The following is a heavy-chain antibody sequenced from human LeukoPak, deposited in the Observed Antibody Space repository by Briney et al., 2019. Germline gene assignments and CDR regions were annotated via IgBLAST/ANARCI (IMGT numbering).Heavy chain of an antibody. J-gene: IGHJ4*02. CDR2: INHSEST. Sequence: PGGSLRLSCEASGFTFRRYTMNWVRQAPGKGLEWIGEINHSESTNYNPSLKSRVTISVDTSKNQFSLKLSSVTAADTAVYYCARSNYGDTPFDYWGQGTLVTVSS. CDR1: GFTFRRYT. CDR3: ARSNYGDTPFDY. V-gene: IGHV4-34*01. D-gene: IGHD4-17*01.